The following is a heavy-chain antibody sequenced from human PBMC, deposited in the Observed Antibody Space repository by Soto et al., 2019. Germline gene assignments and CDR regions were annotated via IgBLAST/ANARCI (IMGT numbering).Heavy chain of an antibody. D-gene: IGHD5-18*01. Sequence: QVNLVESGGGVVQPGRSLRLSCEASGFIFSDVGMHWFRQSPGKGLEWVAVISHDGNNKYYAQSVKGRFTISRDNSKNTLFMNMDSRRPEDTAVYHCVKGDLDTAVVNSPDAFDFWGPGTMVTVS. CDR3: VKGDLDTAVVNSPDAFDF. CDR2: ISHDGNNK. CDR1: GFIFSDVG. V-gene: IGHV3-30*18. J-gene: IGHJ3*01.